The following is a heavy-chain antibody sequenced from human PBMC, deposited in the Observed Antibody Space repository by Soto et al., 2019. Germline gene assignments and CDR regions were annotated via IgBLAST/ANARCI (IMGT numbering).Heavy chain of an antibody. V-gene: IGHV3-30*18. CDR3: AKGLQSLVDAFDI. J-gene: IGHJ3*02. Sequence: GGSLRLSCAASGFTLSSYGMHWVRQAPGKGLEWVAVISYDGSNKYYADSVKGRFTISRDNSKNTLYLQMDSLRAEDTAVYYCAKGLQSLVDAFDIWGQGTMVTVSS. D-gene: IGHD3-16*02. CDR2: ISYDGSNK. CDR1: GFTLSSYG.